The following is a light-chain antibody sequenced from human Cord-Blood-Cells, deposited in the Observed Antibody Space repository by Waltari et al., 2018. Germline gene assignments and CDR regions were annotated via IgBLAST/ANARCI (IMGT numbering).Light chain of an antibody. V-gene: IGLV3-25*03. Sequence: SYELTQPPSVSVSPGQTARITCSGDALPKQYAYWYQPKPSQAPVLVIYKDSERPSGIPERFSGSSSRTTVTLTSSGVQAEDEADYYCQSADSSGTYVFGTGTKVTVL. J-gene: IGLJ1*01. CDR3: QSADSSGTYV. CDR2: KDS. CDR1: ALPKQY.